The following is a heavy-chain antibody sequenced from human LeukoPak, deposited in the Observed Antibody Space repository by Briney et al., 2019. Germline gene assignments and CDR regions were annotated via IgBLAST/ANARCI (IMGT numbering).Heavy chain of an antibody. J-gene: IGHJ4*02. CDR2: IYYSGST. D-gene: IGHD3-10*01. CDR3: ARDPVVVRGVTAH. Sequence: SETLSLTCTASGGSISSSSYYWGWIRQPPGKGLEWIGSIYYSGSTYYNPSLKSRVTISVDTSKNQFSLKLSSVTAADTAVYYCARDPVVVRGVTAHWGQGTLVTVSS. V-gene: IGHV4-39*07. CDR1: GGSISSSSYY.